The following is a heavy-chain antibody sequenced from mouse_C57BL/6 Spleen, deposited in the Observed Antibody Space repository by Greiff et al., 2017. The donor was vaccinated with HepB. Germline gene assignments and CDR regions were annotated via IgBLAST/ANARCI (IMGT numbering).Heavy chain of an antibody. V-gene: IGHV14-4*01. CDR2: IDPENGDT. Sequence: EVQVVESGAELVRPGASVKLSCTASGFNIKDDYMHWVKQRPEQGLEWIGWIDPENGDTEYASKFQGKATITADTASNTAYLQLSSLTSEDTAVYYCTTPNYGSSPAWFAYWGQGTLVTVSA. CDR1: GFNIKDDY. CDR3: TTPNYGSSPAWFAY. J-gene: IGHJ3*01. D-gene: IGHD1-1*01.